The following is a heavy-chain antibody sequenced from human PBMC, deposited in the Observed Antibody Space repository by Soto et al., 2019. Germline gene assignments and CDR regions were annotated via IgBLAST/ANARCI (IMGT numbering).Heavy chain of an antibody. CDR3: ARPASGGSRDAFDV. CDR1: GYKFTTFW. Sequence: EVQLEPSAAEVKKPGEPLKISCKASGYKFTTFWLNWVRQTPGKGLEWLGRIDPTDSFTNYSPPSEGHVTISVDRSISTAYLQWNSLQASDTAIYYCARPASGGSRDAFDVWGQGTTVTVSS. V-gene: IGHV5-10-1*03. J-gene: IGHJ3*01. D-gene: IGHD2-15*01. CDR2: IDPTDSFT.